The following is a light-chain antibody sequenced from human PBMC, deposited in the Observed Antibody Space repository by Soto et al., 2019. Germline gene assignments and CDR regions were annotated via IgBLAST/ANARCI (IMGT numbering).Light chain of an antibody. CDR2: KAS. CDR3: QEYNSYWT. V-gene: IGKV1-5*03. Sequence: DIQMTQSPSTLSASVGDRVTITCRASQSINNLLAWYQQKPWKAPKLLIYKASILESGVPSTFSGRGSGTEFPLTISSLQPDDFATYYCQEYNSYWTFGQGTKVEIK. J-gene: IGKJ1*01. CDR1: QSINNL.